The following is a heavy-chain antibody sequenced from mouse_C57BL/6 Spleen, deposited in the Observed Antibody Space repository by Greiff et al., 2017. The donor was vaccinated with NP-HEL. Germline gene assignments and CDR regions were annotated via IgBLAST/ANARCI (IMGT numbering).Heavy chain of an antibody. D-gene: IGHD1-1*01. V-gene: IGHV1-59*01. CDR3: ARSELRRAMDY. CDR2: IDPSDSYT. CDR1: GYTFTSYW. J-gene: IGHJ4*01. Sequence: QVQLKQPGAELVRPGTSVKLSCKASGYTFTSYWMHWVKQRPGQGLEWIGVIDPSDSYTNYNQKFKGKATLTVDTSSSTAYMQLSSLTSEDSAVYYCARSELRRAMDYWGQGTSVTVSS.